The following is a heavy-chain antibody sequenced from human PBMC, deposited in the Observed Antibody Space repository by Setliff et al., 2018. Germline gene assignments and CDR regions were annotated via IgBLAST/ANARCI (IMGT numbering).Heavy chain of an antibody. Sequence: SETLSLTCAVSGFSISSGYYWGWIRQPPGKGLEWIVNIHHSGKAYYNPSLKSRVTISVDTSKNQFSLKLNSVTAADTAGYYCARGKAARGDWFDPWGQRTMVTVSS. CDR3: ARGKAARGDWFDP. D-gene: IGHD6-6*01. J-gene: IGHJ5*02. V-gene: IGHV4-38-2*01. CDR1: GFSISSGYY. CDR2: IHHSGKA.